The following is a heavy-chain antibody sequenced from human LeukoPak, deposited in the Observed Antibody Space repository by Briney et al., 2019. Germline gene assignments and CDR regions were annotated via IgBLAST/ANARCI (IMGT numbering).Heavy chain of an antibody. D-gene: IGHD3-10*01. J-gene: IGHJ4*02. CDR2: IRLDGSYK. Sequence: GRSLRLACAAAGFTFSTYGMRWVRQAPGDGLEWVAFIRLDGSYKYYAASVMGRFTISRDISKDTLYLQLSSLRVEDTAVYYCAKDSHRTGSYSGTYPYYFDYWGQGTLVSVSS. CDR3: AKDSHRTGSYSGTYPYYFDY. CDR1: GFTFSTYG. V-gene: IGHV3-30*02.